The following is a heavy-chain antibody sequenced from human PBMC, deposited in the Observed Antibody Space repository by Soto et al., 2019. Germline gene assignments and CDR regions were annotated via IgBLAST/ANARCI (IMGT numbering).Heavy chain of an antibody. CDR1: GGAFNNYI. J-gene: IGHJ4*02. CDR2: IIPMFGTP. V-gene: IGHV1-69*01. D-gene: IGHD1-26*01. CDR3: ARGRDQPPVGLYFDS. Sequence: QVQLVQSGAEVKKPGSSVKVSCKASGGAFNNYIFDWVRQAPGQGLEWMGGIIPMFGTPKYAQTFQDRITLSAGGPTGKGFMGLTSLRFEDHGIYYCARGRDQPPVGLYFDSWGEGTRVTVSS.